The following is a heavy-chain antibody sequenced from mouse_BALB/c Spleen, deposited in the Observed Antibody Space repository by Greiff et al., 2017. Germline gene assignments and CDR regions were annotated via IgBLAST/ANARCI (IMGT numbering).Heavy chain of an antibody. CDR2: ISSGGGST. CDR3: ARLYYGSTPFDY. CDR1: GFAFSSYD. Sequence: EVQGVESGGGLVKPGGSLKLSCAASGFAFSSYDMSWVRQTPEKRLEWVAYISSGGGSTYYPDTVKGRFTISRDNAKNTLYLQMSSLKSEDTAMYYCARLYYGSTPFDYWGQGTTLTVSS. J-gene: IGHJ2*01. D-gene: IGHD1-1*01. V-gene: IGHV5-12-1*01.